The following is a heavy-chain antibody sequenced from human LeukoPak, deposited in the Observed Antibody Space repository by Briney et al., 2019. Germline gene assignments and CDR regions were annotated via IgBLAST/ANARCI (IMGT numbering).Heavy chain of an antibody. D-gene: IGHD4-17*01. Sequence: ASVKVSCKXSGGTFNNSAIRWVRQAPGQGLEWLGGIMPLFGTAGYAQKFQGRVTITKDESTRTVYLELTSLTSDDTDVYYCARDVHGDYGSGWFDPWGQGTLVSVSS. J-gene: IGHJ5*02. CDR3: ARDVHGDYGSGWFDP. CDR1: GGTFNNSA. V-gene: IGHV1-69*05. CDR2: IMPLFGTA.